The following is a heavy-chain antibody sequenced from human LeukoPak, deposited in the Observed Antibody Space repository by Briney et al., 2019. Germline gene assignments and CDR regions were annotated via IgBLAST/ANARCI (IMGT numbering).Heavy chain of an antibody. J-gene: IGHJ4*02. CDR3: ARRAYSGNYLTFDY. D-gene: IGHD1-26*01. CDR1: GFTFSSYA. Sequence: GGSLRLSCAASGFTFSSYAMSWVRQAPGKGLEWVSAISGSGGSTYYADSVKGRFTISRDNARNSLYLQMNSLRAEDTAVYYCARRAYSGNYLTFDYWGQGTLVTVSS. CDR2: ISGSGGST. V-gene: IGHV3-23*01.